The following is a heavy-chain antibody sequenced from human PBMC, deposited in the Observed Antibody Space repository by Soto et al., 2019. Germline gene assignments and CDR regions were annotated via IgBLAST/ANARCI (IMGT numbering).Heavy chain of an antibody. J-gene: IGHJ4*02. CDR2: IIPIFGTA. V-gene: IGHV1-69*13. CDR3: AREYCSGGSCYGGHFDY. D-gene: IGHD2-15*01. CDR1: GGTFSSYA. Sequence: SVKVSCKASGGTFSSYAISWVRQAPGQGLEWMGGIIPIFGTANYAQKFQGRVTITADESTSTAYMELSSLRSEDTAVYYCAREYCSGGSCYGGHFDYWGQGTLVTVSS.